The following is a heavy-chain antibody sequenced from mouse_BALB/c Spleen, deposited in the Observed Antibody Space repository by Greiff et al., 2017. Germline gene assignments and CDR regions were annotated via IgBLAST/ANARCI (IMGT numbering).Heavy chain of an antibody. J-gene: IGHJ4*01. CDR2: ISNGGGST. D-gene: IGHD2-2*01. V-gene: IGHV5-12-2*01. CDR1: GFTFSSYT. CDR3: ARQMGGYDVGGAMDY. Sequence: EVMLVESGGGLVQPGGSLKLSCAASGFTFSSYTMSWVRQTPEKRLEWVAYISNGGGSTYYPDTVKGRFTISRDNAKNTLYLQMSSLKSEDTAMYYCARQMGGYDVGGAMDYWGQGTSVTVSS.